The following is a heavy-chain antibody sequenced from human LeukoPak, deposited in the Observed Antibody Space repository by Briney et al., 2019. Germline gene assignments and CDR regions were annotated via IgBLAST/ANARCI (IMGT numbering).Heavy chain of an antibody. CDR1: GYTFTGYY. D-gene: IGHD4-17*01. J-gene: IGHJ4*02. V-gene: IGHV1-18*04. Sequence: ASVKVSCKASGYTFTGYYMHWVRQAPGQGLEWMGWISAYNGNTNYAQKLQGRVTMTTDTSTSTAYMELRSLRSDDTAVYYCARALTTVTALYYFDYWGQGTLVTVSS. CDR3: ARALTTVTALYYFDY. CDR2: ISAYNGNT.